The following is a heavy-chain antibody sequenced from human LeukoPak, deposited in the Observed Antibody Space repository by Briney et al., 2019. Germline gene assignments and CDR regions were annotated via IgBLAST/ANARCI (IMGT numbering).Heavy chain of an antibody. Sequence: PSETLSLTCTVSGGSIRSYYWSWIRQPPGKGLEWIGYIYYSGSTNYNPSLKSRVTISVDTSKNQFSLKLSSVTAADTAVYYCARHGDQWEPHHGMDVWGQGTTVTVSS. D-gene: IGHD1-26*01. CDR3: ARHGDQWEPHHGMDV. J-gene: IGHJ6*02. CDR1: GGSIRSYY. CDR2: IYYSGST. V-gene: IGHV4-59*08.